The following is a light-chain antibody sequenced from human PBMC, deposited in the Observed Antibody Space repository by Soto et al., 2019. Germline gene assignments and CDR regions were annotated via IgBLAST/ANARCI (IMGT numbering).Light chain of an antibody. CDR1: SSDVGGYNY. CDR2: EVS. CDR3: CIYATKYI. Sequence: QSALTQPPSASGSPGQSVTISCTGTSSDVGGYNYVSWYQQHPGKAPKLMIYEVSKRPSGVPDRFSGSKSGNAASLIISGLQVADEADYYCCIYATKYIFGTGTKVTVL. J-gene: IGLJ1*01. V-gene: IGLV2-8*01.